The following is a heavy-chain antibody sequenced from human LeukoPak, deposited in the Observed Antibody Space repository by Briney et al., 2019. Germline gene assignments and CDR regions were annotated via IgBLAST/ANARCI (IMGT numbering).Heavy chain of an antibody. D-gene: IGHD2-2*01. J-gene: IGHJ4*02. CDR3: ARDYCSSTSCLFDY. CDR2: INPNSGDT. Sequence: ASVKVSCKASGYTFTGYHMHWVRQAPGQGLEWMGRINPNSGDTNYAQKFQGRVTMARDTSISTAYMELSRLRSDDTAVYYCARDYCSSTSCLFDYWGQGTLVTVSS. CDR1: GYTFTGYH. V-gene: IGHV1-2*06.